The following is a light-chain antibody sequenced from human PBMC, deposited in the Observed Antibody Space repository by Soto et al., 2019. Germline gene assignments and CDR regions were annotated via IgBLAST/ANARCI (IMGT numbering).Light chain of an antibody. V-gene: IGKV1-12*01. CDR3: QQADSFPLS. J-gene: IGKJ3*01. CDR2: VAS. Sequence: DIQLTQSPSSVSASVGDRVTITCRASQDIGTWLAWYQQKPGKAPKLLIYVASNLQSGVPSRFSGAGSGTDFNLTITRLQPEDFATYHCQQADSFPLSFGPGTKVDFK. CDR1: QDIGTW.